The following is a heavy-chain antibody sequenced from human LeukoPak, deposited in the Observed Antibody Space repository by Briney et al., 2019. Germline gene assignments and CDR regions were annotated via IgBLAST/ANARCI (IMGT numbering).Heavy chain of an antibody. J-gene: IGHJ4*02. CDR1: GFTFSSYA. Sequence: GGSLRLSCAASGFTFSSYAMHWVRQAPGKGLEWVAVISYDGSNKYYADSVKGRFTISRDNSKNTLYLQMNSLRAEDTAVYYCARLREIPIFGVVTKSTSYFDYWGQGTLVTVSS. CDR2: ISYDGSNK. CDR3: ARLREIPIFGVVTKSTSYFDY. D-gene: IGHD3-3*01. V-gene: IGHV3-30*04.